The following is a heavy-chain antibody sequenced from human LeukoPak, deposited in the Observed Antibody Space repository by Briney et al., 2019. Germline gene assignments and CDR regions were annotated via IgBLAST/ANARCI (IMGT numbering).Heavy chain of an antibody. CDR1: GYTFTGYY. Sequence: GASVKVSCKASGYTFTGYYMHWVRQAPGQGLEWMGRINPNSGGTNYAQKFQGRVTMTTDTSTSTAYMELRSLRSDDTAVYYCARVVLDHYYDSSGYLGTLDYWGQGTLVTVSS. V-gene: IGHV1-2*06. D-gene: IGHD3-22*01. CDR2: INPNSGGT. CDR3: ARVVLDHYYDSSGYLGTLDY. J-gene: IGHJ4*02.